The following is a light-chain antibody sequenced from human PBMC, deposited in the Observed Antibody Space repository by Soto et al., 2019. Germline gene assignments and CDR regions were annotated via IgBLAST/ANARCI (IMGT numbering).Light chain of an antibody. CDR3: QQSKIFPLT. CDR1: QDINSW. J-gene: IGKJ4*01. V-gene: IGKV1-12*01. Sequence: IQMTQTPSFLSASVGDRVTISCRASQDINSWLTWYQQKPGKAPKVLIYIASRLQPGVPSRFSGRGSGTDFSLTISNLQPEDFATYFCQQSKIFPLTFGGGGIVDIK. CDR2: IAS.